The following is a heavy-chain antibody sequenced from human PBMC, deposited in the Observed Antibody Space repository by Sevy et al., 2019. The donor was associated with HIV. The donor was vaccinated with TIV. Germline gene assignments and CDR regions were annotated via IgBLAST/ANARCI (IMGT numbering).Heavy chain of an antibody. CDR3: ARAYCSAGRCYSLAY. D-gene: IGHD2-15*01. CDR2: ISPHNGDT. V-gene: IGHV1-18*01. Sequence: ASVKVSCKVSGYTFSTYRITWVRQAPGQGLEWMGWISPHNGDTNYAQKLQGRATMITDTSTITAYMELRSLRSDDTAVYYCARAYCSAGRCYSLAYWGQGTLVTVSS. CDR1: GYTFSTYR. J-gene: IGHJ4*02.